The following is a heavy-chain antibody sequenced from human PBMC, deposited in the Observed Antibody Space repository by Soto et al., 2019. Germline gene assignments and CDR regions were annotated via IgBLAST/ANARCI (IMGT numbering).Heavy chain of an antibody. CDR3: AGIALPSRTDYGGKEQFDP. J-gene: IGHJ5*02. CDR2: IYYSGST. D-gene: IGHD4-17*01. Sequence: SETLSLTCTVSGGSISSYYWSWIRQPPGKGLEWIGYIYYSGSTNYNPSLKSRVTISVDTSKNQFSLKLSSVTAADTAVYYCAGIALPSRTDYGGKEQFDPWGQGTLVTVSS. V-gene: IGHV4-59*01. CDR1: GGSISSYY.